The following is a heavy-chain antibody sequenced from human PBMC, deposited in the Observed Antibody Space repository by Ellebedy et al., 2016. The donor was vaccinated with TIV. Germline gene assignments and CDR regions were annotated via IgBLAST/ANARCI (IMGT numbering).Heavy chain of an antibody. D-gene: IGHD3-10*01. Sequence: KVSCKGSGYSFTSYWIGWVRQMPGKGLEWMGIIYPGDSDTRYSPSFQGQVTISADKSISTAYLQWSSLKASDTAMYYCARSNYYGSGSPKFDLWGRGTLVTVSS. V-gene: IGHV5-51*01. CDR2: IYPGDSDT. CDR1: GYSFTSYW. CDR3: ARSNYYGSGSPKFDL. J-gene: IGHJ2*01.